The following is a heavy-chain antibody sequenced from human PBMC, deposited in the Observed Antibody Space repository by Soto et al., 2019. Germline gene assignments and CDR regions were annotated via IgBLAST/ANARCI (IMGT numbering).Heavy chain of an antibody. J-gene: IGHJ6*02. Sequence: GGSLRLSCAASGFTFSSYAMHWVRQAPGKGLEYVSAISSNGGSTYYANSVKGRFTISRDNSKDTLYLQMNNLRAEDTAVYYCARTGLQIVQATSYYYGLDVWGQGTTVTVSS. CDR2: ISSNGGST. V-gene: IGHV3-64*01. CDR3: ARTGLQIVQATSYYYGLDV. D-gene: IGHD2-8*01. CDR1: GFTFSSYA.